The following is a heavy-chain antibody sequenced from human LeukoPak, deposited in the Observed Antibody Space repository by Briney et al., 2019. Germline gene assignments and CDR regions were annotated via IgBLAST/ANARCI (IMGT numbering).Heavy chain of an antibody. CDR2: ISGSGSST. J-gene: IGHJ5*02. CDR3: AKPLVVENWFDP. CDR1: GFTFSSQA. V-gene: IGHV3-23*01. Sequence: GGSLRLSCAVSGFTFSSQAMSWVRQAPGKGLEWVSGISGSGSSTYYADSVKGRFTISRGNSKNTLYLQMNSLRAEDTAVYYCAKPLVVENWFDPWGQGTLVTVSS. D-gene: IGHD2-15*01.